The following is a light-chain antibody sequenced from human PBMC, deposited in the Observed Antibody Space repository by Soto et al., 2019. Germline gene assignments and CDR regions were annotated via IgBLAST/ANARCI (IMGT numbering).Light chain of an antibody. V-gene: IGLV2-18*02. J-gene: IGLJ2*01. Sequence: QSALTQTPSVSGSPGQSVTISCTGTSTDFVSYNRVSWYQQPPGTAPKLMIYEVSKRPSGVPDRFSGSKSGNTASLTISGLQAADEADYFCCSYTVGDKVIFGGGTKLTVL. CDR1: STDFVSYNR. CDR2: EVS. CDR3: CSYTVGDKVI.